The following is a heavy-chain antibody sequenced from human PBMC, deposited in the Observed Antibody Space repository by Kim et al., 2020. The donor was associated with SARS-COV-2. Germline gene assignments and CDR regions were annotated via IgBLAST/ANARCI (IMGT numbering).Heavy chain of an antibody. CDR2: INHSGST. D-gene: IGHD6-13*01. CDR3: ARGWGQAAAGR. Sequence: SETLSLTCAVYGGSFSGYYWSWIRQPPGKGLEWIGEINHSGSTNYNPSLKSRVTISVDTSKNQFSLKLSSVTAADTAVYYCARGWGQAAAGRWGQGTLVT. CDR1: GGSFSGYY. J-gene: IGHJ4*02. V-gene: IGHV4-34*01.